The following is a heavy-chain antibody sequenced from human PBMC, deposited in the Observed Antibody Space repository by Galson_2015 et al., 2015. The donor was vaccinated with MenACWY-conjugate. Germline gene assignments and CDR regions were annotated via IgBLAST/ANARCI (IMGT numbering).Heavy chain of an antibody. CDR2: INHGGGT. CDR1: GGSVSDSSNY. CDR3: ARRRPRDIGGGFDI. Sequence: ETLSLTCSVSGGSVSDSSNYWGWIRQPPGKGLEWIGNINHGGGTYYNPSLKSRVTISVDTSKNQVSLKVTSVTVADTAVFYCARRRPRDIGGGFDIWGQGTMVTVS. J-gene: IGHJ3*02. V-gene: IGHV4-39*01. D-gene: IGHD2-15*01.